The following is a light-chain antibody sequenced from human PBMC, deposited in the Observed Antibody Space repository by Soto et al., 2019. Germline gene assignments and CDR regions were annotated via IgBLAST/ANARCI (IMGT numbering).Light chain of an antibody. CDR2: GTS. J-gene: IGKJ2*01. CDR3: QHYGSSPPKFT. CDR1: QSVSSSY. V-gene: IGKV3-20*01. Sequence: EIVLTQSPGTLSLSPGERATLSCRASQSVSSSYLAWYQQRPGQAPRLLIYGTSSRATGIPDRFSGSGSVTDFTLTVTRLELEDFALYYCQHYGSSPPKFTFGQGTKLEIK.